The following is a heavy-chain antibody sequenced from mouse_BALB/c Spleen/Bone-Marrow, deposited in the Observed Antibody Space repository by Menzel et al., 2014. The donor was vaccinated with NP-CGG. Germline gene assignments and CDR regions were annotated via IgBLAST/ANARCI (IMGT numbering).Heavy chain of an antibody. CDR1: GYAFSSSW. V-gene: IGHV1-82*01. Sequence: QVQLQQSGPELVKPGASVKISCKASGYAFSSSWMNWVKQRPGQGLERIGRIFPGDGDTYYNGKFKGKATLTADKSSSTAYMQLSSLTSVDSAVYFCARSDGYRAMDYWGQGTSVTVSS. D-gene: IGHD2-3*01. CDR3: ARSDGYRAMDY. J-gene: IGHJ4*01. CDR2: IFPGDGDT.